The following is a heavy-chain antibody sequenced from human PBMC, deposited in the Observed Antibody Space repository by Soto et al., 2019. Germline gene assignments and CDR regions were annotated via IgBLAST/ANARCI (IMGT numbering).Heavy chain of an antibody. CDR3: AKPTADYGDPFDI. CDR2: ISGSGGST. Sequence: EVQLLESGGGLVQPGGSLRLSCAASGFTFSSYAMSWVRQAPGKGLEWVSAISGSGGSTYYADSVKGRFTISRDNSMNTLYLQMNSLRAEDTAVYYCAKPTADYGDPFDIWGQGTMVTVSS. D-gene: IGHD4-17*01. CDR1: GFTFSSYA. J-gene: IGHJ3*02. V-gene: IGHV3-23*01.